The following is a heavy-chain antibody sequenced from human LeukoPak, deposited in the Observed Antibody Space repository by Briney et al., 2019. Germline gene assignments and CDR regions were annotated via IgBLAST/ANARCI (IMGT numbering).Heavy chain of an antibody. J-gene: IGHJ6*02. D-gene: IGHD2-15*01. CDR1: GFTFSDHY. CDR3: ARADCSGGSCYPHYYYGMDV. V-gene: IGHV3-72*01. CDR2: TRNKANSYTT. Sequence: GGSLRLSSAASGFTFSDHYMDWVRQAPGKGLEWVGRTRNKANSYTTEYAASVKGRFTISRDDSKNSLYLQMNSLKTEDTAVYYCARADCSGGSCYPHYYYGMDVWGQGTTATVSS.